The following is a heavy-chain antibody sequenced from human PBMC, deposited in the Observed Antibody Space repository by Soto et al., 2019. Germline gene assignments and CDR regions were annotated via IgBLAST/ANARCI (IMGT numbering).Heavy chain of an antibody. D-gene: IGHD3-22*01. CDR2: INPNSGGT. CDR1: GYTFTGYY. J-gene: IGHJ3*02. Sequence: ASVKVSCKASGYTFTGYYMHWVRQAPGQGLEWMGWINPNSGGTNYAQKFQGWVTMTRDASISTAYMELSRLRSDDTAVYYCARVGVYDSSGYYPSATDAFDIWGQGTMVTVS. CDR3: ARVGVYDSSGYYPSATDAFDI. V-gene: IGHV1-2*04.